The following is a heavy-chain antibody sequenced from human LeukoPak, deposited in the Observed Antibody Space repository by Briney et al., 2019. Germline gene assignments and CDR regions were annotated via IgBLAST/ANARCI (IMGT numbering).Heavy chain of an antibody. V-gene: IGHV1-18*01. D-gene: IGHD4-17*01. J-gene: IGHJ6*02. CDR3: ARDLATVTTGWYYYYGMDV. Sequence: ASVKVSCKASGYTFTSYGISWVRQAPGQGLEWMGWISAYNGNTNYAQKLQGRVTMTIDTSTSTAYMELRSLRSDDTAVYYCARDLATVTTGWYYYYGMDVWGQGTTVTVSS. CDR1: GYTFTSYG. CDR2: ISAYNGNT.